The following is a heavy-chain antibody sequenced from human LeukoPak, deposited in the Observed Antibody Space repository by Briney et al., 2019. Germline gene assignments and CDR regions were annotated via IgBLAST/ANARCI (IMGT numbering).Heavy chain of an antibody. J-gene: IGHJ6*03. Sequence: GGSLRLSCAASGFTFSSYAMSWVRQAPGKGLEWVSAISGSGGSTYYADSVKGRFTISRDNAKNSLYLQMNSLRAEDTAVYFCARATWDPNYYYYMDVWGKGTTVTISS. CDR2: ISGSGGST. CDR3: ARATWDPNYYYYMDV. CDR1: GFTFSSYA. D-gene: IGHD1-26*01. V-gene: IGHV3-23*01.